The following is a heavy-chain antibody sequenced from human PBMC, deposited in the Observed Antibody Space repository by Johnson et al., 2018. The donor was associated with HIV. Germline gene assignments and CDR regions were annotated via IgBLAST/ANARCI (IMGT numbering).Heavy chain of an antibody. CDR3: TTIWTTLGYCSGGSCDDAFDI. V-gene: IGHV3-15*01. Sequence: VQLVESGGGLVKPGGSLRLSCAVSGFTFNNAWVSWVRQAPGKGLEWVGFIRSKTDGGTTDYAAPVKGRFTIPRDDSKNTLYLQMNSLKTEDTAVYYCTTIWTTLGYCSGGSCDDAFDIWGQGTMVTVSS. J-gene: IGHJ3*02. D-gene: IGHD2-15*01. CDR2: IRSKTDGGTT. CDR1: GFTFNNAW.